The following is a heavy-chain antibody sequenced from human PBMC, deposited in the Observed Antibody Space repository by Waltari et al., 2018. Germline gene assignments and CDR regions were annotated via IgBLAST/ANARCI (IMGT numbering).Heavy chain of an antibody. Sequence: QVQLQESGPGLVKPSETLSLTCAVSGDSISSGYYSGWIRQPPGKGLSWVGGFYHSGSTYYNPSLKSRVTISVDTSKNQFSLKLSSVTAADTAVYYCARGGTPAAGDYWGQGTLVTVSS. CDR1: GDSISSGYY. CDR2: FYHSGST. V-gene: IGHV4-38-2*01. J-gene: IGHJ4*02. D-gene: IGHD2-2*01. CDR3: ARGGTPAAGDY.